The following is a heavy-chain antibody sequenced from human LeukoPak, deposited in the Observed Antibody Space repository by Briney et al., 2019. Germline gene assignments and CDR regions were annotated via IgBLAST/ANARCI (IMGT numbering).Heavy chain of an antibody. V-gene: IGHV4-39*01. Sequence: PSETLSLTCTVSGGSISSSSYYWGWIRQPPGKGLEWIGSIYYTGSTNYNPSLKSRVTISVDTSKNQFSLKLSSVTAADTAVYYCARQDWYGAFDIWGQGTMVTVSS. D-gene: IGHD3/OR15-3a*01. J-gene: IGHJ3*02. CDR2: IYYTGST. CDR3: ARQDWYGAFDI. CDR1: GGSISSSSYY.